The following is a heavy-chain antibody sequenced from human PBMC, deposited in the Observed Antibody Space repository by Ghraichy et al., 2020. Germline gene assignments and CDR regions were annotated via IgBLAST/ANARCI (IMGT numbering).Heavy chain of an antibody. CDR3: ARVSGQGYCSSTSCYFSYYYGMDV. CDR2: IYHSGST. CDR1: GYSISSGYY. D-gene: IGHD2-2*01. J-gene: IGHJ6*02. Sequence: SETLSLTCAVSGYSISSGYYWGWIRQPPGKGLEWIGSIYHSGSTYYNPSLKSRVTISVDTSKNQFSLKLSSVTAADTAVYYCARVSGQGYCSSTSCYFSYYYGMDVWGQGTTVTVSS. V-gene: IGHV4-38-2*01.